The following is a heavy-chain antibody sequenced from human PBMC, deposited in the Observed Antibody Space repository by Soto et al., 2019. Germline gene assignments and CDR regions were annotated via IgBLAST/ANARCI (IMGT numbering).Heavy chain of an antibody. CDR3: ARARWYDAFDV. D-gene: IGHD2-15*01. CDR2: IFHGGNT. CDR1: GFSISSGNY. J-gene: IGHJ3*01. Sequence: PSETLSLTCAVSGFSISSGNYWGWIRKPPGKGLEWIGSIFHGGNTYYNPSLKSRVTISVDMSKNQFFLKLNSVTAADTAVYYCARARWYDAFDVWGQGTVVTVSS. V-gene: IGHV4-38-2*01.